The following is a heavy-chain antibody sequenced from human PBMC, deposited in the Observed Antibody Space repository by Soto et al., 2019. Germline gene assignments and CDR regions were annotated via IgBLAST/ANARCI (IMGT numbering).Heavy chain of an antibody. CDR1: GYTFTGYY. Sequence: QVQLVQSGAEVKKPGASVKVSCKASGYTFTGYYMHWVRQAPGQGLEWMGWINPNSGGTNYAQKCQGWVTMTSDTSISTAYMELSRLRSDATAVYYCASASGGWLQLSDWGQGTLVTVPS. V-gene: IGHV1-2*04. CDR3: ASASGGWLQLSD. D-gene: IGHD5-12*01. CDR2: INPNSGGT. J-gene: IGHJ4*02.